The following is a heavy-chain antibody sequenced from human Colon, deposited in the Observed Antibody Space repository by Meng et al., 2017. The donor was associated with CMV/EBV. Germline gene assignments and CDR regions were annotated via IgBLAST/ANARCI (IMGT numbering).Heavy chain of an antibody. D-gene: IGHD6-6*01. CDR3: ARDRRPVLD. J-gene: IGHJ4*02. Sequence: LSLSCVASGFTFSTYYISWIRQAPGKGLEFVSYISSSGSPTYYLDSVKGRFTTSRDNAKNSVYLQMNSLTPEDTALYFCARDRRPVLDWGQGTLVTVSS. CDR1: GFTFSTYY. CDR2: ISSSGSPT. V-gene: IGHV3-11*04.